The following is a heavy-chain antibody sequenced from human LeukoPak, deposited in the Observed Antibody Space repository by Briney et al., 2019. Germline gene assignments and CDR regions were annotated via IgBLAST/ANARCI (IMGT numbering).Heavy chain of an antibody. CDR3: AKEGSNWNMDY. D-gene: IGHD1-1*01. J-gene: IGHJ4*02. CDR2: ISGFGDRT. Sequence: GGSLRLSCAASGFTFSSNWMFWVRQAPGKGLEWVSTISGFGDRTYYGDSVKGRFTISRDKSKNTLFLQMNSLRAEDSAVYYCAKEGSNWNMDYWGQGTLVAVSS. CDR1: GFTFSSNW. V-gene: IGHV3-23*01.